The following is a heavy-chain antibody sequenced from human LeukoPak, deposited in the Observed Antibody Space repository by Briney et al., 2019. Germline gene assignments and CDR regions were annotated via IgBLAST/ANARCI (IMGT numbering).Heavy chain of an antibody. CDR1: DYTFTSYG. Sequence: ASVKVSCKASDYTFTSYGISWVRQAPGQGLEWMGWISAYSGNTNYAQKLQGRVTMTTDTSTSTAYMELRSLRSDDTAVYYCAREVHPGIAAAGSAPDYWGQGTLVTVSS. D-gene: IGHD6-13*01. CDR2: ISAYSGNT. J-gene: IGHJ4*02. CDR3: AREVHPGIAAAGSAPDY. V-gene: IGHV1-18*01.